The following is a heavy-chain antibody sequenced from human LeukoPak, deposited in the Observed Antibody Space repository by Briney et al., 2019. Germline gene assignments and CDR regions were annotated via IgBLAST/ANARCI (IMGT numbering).Heavy chain of an antibody. V-gene: IGHV1-69*13. D-gene: IGHD2-2*01. J-gene: IGHJ5*02. CDR3: AGELLGYCSSTSCYASVALDP. Sequence: SVKVSCKASGGTFSSYAISWVRQAPGQGLEWMGGIIPIFGTANYAQKFQGRVTITADESTSTGYMELSSPRSEDTAVYYCAGELLGYCSSTSCYASVALDPWGQGTLVTVSS. CDR1: GGTFSSYA. CDR2: IIPIFGTA.